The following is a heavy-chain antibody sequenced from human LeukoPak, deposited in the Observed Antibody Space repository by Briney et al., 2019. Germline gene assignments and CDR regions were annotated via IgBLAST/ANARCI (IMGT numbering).Heavy chain of an antibody. Sequence: GGSLRLSCAASRFTFGDTWMNWVRQVPGQGLEWVANIKQDGSEKFYVASVKGRFTISRDNGKSSLYLQMNSLRAEDTALYYCATSYDMGWMIGYWGQGTLVTVSS. J-gene: IGHJ4*02. CDR2: IKQDGSEK. V-gene: IGHV3-7*03. D-gene: IGHD3-16*01. CDR1: RFTFGDTW. CDR3: ATSYDMGWMIGY.